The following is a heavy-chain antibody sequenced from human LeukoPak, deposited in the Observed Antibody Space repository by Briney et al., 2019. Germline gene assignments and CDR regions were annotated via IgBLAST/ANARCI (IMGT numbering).Heavy chain of an antibody. V-gene: IGHV4-39*01. D-gene: IGHD3-3*01. CDR2: IYYSGST. Sequence: PSETLSLTCTVSGGSISSSSYYWGWIRQPPGKGLEWIGSIYYSGSTYYNPSLKSRVTISVDTSKNQFSLKLSSVTAADTAVYYCARLYYDFWSGYYGPFDYWGQGTLVTVSS. J-gene: IGHJ4*02. CDR1: GGSISSSSYY. CDR3: ARLYYDFWSGYYGPFDY.